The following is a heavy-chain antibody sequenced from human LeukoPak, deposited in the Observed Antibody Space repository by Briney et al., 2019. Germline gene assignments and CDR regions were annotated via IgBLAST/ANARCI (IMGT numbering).Heavy chain of an antibody. J-gene: IGHJ4*02. V-gene: IGHV3-74*01. CDR3: AREVSGRDDY. Sequence: GGSLRLSCATSGFEFSRSWMHWVRQAPGKGLVWVSHINTDGSTTNYADSLRGRFTISRDNSKNTLHLQMNNLRAEDTAVYYCAREVSGRDDYWGQGTLVTVSS. D-gene: IGHD3-10*01. CDR2: INTDGSTT. CDR1: GFEFSRSW.